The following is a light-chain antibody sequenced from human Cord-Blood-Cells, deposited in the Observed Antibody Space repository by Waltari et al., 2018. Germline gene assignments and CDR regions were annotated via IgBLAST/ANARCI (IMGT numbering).Light chain of an antibody. V-gene: IGLV1-40*01. CDR3: QSYDSSLSGFYV. CDR2: GNS. J-gene: IGLJ1*01. Sequence: QSVLTPPPSVSGAPGQRVTISCPGRSSNIGAGYDVHWYQQLPGTAPKLLIYGNSNRPSGVPDRFSGSKSGTSASLAITGLQAEDEADYYCQSYDSSLSGFYVFGTGTKVTVL. CDR1: SSNIGAGYD.